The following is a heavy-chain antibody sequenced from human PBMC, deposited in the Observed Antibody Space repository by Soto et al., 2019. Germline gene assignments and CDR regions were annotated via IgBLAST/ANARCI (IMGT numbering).Heavy chain of an antibody. CDR1: AFTFSSSE. CDR2: ISGSGTTI. D-gene: IGHD1-1*01. Sequence: EVQLVESGGGLVQPGGSLRLSCAASAFTFSSSEMNWGRQAPGRGLEWVSYISGSGTTIYYAASVKGRFTISRDNAKNSLYLQVISLRAEDTAVYYCAREVAWRYDYWGQGTLVTVSS. V-gene: IGHV3-48*03. J-gene: IGHJ4*02. CDR3: AREVAWRYDY.